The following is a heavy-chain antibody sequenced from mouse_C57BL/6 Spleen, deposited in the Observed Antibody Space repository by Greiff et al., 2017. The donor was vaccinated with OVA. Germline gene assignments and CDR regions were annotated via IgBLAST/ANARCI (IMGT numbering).Heavy chain of an antibody. J-gene: IGHJ3*01. CDR1: GYTFTSYW. CDR2: IHPNSGST. Sequence: QVHVKQPGAELVKPGASVKLSCKASGYTFTSYWMHWVKQRPGQGLEWIGMIHPNSGSTNYNEKFKSKATLTVDKSSSTAYMQLSSLTSEDSAVYYCARHYDGFAYWGQGTLVTVSA. D-gene: IGHD2-4*01. CDR3: ARHYDGFAY. V-gene: IGHV1-64*01.